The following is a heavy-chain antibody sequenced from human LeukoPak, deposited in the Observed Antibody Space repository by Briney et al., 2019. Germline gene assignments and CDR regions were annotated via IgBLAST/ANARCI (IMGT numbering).Heavy chain of an antibody. CDR1: GFTFSSYA. CDR3: AKVALGGLNYDSSGYDY. D-gene: IGHD3-22*01. J-gene: IGHJ4*02. CDR2: ISGSGGST. V-gene: IGHV3-23*01. Sequence: PGGSLRLSCAASGFTFSSYAMSWVRQAPGKGLEWVSAISGSGGSTYYADSVKGRFTISRDNSKNTLYLQMNSLRAEDTAVYYCAKVALGGLNYDSSGYDYWGQGTLVTVSS.